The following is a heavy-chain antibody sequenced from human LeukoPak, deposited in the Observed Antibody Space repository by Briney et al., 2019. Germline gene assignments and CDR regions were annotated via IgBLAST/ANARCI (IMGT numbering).Heavy chain of an antibody. CDR3: ATVYYYDSSGYHPFDY. V-gene: IGHV1-24*01. Sequence: ASAKVSCKVSGYTLTELSMHWVRQAPGKGIEWMGGFDPEDGETIYAQKFQGRVTMTEDTSTDTAYMELSSLRSEDTAVYYCATVYYYDSSGYHPFDYWGQGTLVTVSS. CDR1: GYTLTELS. J-gene: IGHJ4*02. D-gene: IGHD3-22*01. CDR2: FDPEDGET.